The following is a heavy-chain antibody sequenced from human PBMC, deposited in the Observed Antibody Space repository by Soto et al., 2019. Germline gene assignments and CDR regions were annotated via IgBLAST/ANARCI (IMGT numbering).Heavy chain of an antibody. V-gene: IGHV4-34*01. Sequence: PSETLSLTCAVYGGSFSGYYWSWIRQPPGKGLEWIGEINHSGSTNYNPSLKSRVTISVDASKNQFSLKLSSVTAADTAVYYCARGYRYYYDSSGYSFDYWGRGILVTVSS. CDR1: GGSFSGYY. CDR2: INHSGST. CDR3: ARGYRYYYDSSGYSFDY. D-gene: IGHD3-22*01. J-gene: IGHJ4*02.